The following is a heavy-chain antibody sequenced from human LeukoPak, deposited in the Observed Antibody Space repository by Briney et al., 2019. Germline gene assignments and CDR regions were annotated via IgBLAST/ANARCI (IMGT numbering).Heavy chain of an antibody. CDR1: GGSISSSSYY. V-gene: IGHV4-39*02. J-gene: IGHJ5*02. CDR3: ARDSGKDTAMVLRWFDP. D-gene: IGHD5-18*01. CDR2: IYYSGST. Sequence: PSETLSLTCTVSGGSISSSSYYWGWIRQPPGKGLEWIGSIYYSGSTYYNPSLKSRVTISVDTSKNQFPLKLSSVTAADTAVYYCARDSGKDTAMVLRWFDPWGQGTLVTVSS.